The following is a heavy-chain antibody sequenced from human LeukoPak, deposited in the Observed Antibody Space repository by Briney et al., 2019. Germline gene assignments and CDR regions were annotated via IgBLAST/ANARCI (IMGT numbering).Heavy chain of an antibody. J-gene: IGHJ4*02. CDR3: AKDWGRYCSGGSCYYFDY. CDR1: GFTFSSYA. V-gene: IGHV3-23*01. D-gene: IGHD2-15*01. Sequence: GGSLRLSCAASGFTFSSYAMNWVRQAPGKGLEWVSGISGSGDSTYYADSVKGRFTISRDNSKNTLYLQMNSLRAEDTAVYYCAKDWGRYCSGGSCYYFDYWGQGTLVTVSS. CDR2: ISGSGDST.